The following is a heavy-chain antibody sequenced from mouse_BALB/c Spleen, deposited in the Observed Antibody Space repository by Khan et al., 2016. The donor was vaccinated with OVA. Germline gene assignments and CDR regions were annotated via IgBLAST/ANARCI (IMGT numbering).Heavy chain of an antibody. CDR2: IDPSNGGT. CDR1: GYSFTSYY. V-gene: IGHV1S135*01. J-gene: IGHJ3*01. CDR3: SRHGYVAWFAY. D-gene: IGHD2-2*01. Sequence: VQLQQPGPELMKPGASVKLSCKASGYSFTSYYIHWVKQSHGKSLEWIGYIDPSNGGTSYNPKFKGKATLTVDKSSSTAYMHLSSLTSDDSAVYYCSRHGYVAWFAYWGQGTLVTVSA.